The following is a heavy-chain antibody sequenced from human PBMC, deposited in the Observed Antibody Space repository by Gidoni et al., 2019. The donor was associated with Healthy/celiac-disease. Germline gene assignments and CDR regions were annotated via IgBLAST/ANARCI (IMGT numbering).Heavy chain of an antibody. CDR1: GYTLTELS. CDR3: ATGTRVEGPYGSGSYPFADY. V-gene: IGHV1-24*01. Sequence: QVQLVQSGAEVKKPGASVKVSCKVSGYTLTELSMHWVRQAPGKGLEWMGGFDPEDGETIYAQKFQGRVTMTEDTSTDTAYMELSSLRSEDTAVYYCATGTRVEGPYGSGSYPFADYWGQGTLVTVSS. J-gene: IGHJ4*02. D-gene: IGHD3-10*01. CDR2: FDPEDGET.